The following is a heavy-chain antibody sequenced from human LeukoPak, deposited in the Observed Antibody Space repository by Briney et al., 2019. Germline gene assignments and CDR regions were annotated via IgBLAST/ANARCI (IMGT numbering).Heavy chain of an antibody. CDR2: ISAYNGNT. Sequence: ASVKVSCKASGYTFTSYGISWVRQAPGQGLEWMGWISAYNGNTNYAQKLQGRVTTTTDTSTSTAYMELRSLRSDDTAVYYCARGGYCSGGSCYVDENMNWFDPWGQGTLVTVPS. V-gene: IGHV1-18*01. J-gene: IGHJ5*02. CDR3: ARGGYCSGGSCYVDENMNWFDP. CDR1: GYTFTSYG. D-gene: IGHD2-15*01.